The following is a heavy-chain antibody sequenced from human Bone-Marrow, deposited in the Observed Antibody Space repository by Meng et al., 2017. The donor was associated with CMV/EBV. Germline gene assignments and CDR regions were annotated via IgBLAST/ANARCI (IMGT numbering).Heavy chain of an antibody. J-gene: IGHJ4*02. CDR3: ARGDYGDDY. CDR1: GDSINSRSYY. CDR2: FYYSGST. Sequence: SETLSLTCTVSGDSINSRSYYWDWIRQPPGKGLEWIGSFYYSGSTYYNPSLNSRVTISVDTSKNQFSLKLSSVTAADTAVYYCARGDYGDDYWGQGNLVNVSS. V-gene: IGHV4-39*07. D-gene: IGHD4-17*01.